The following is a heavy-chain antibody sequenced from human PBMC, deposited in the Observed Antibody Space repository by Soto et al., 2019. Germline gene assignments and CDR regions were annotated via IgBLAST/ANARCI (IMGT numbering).Heavy chain of an antibody. CDR1: GGTFSTYA. Sequence: QVQLVQSGAEVKKPESSVKVSCKAPGGTFSTYAISWVRQAPGQGLEWMGGIIPMFGTANYAQRFQDRDTSTADESTNTVYMELSSLRSEDTAVYFCASGIQLWLRRINNGYSGWGQGTLVTVSS. V-gene: IGHV1-69*12. D-gene: IGHD5-18*01. CDR3: ASGIQLWLRRINNGYSG. J-gene: IGHJ4*02. CDR2: IIPMFGTA.